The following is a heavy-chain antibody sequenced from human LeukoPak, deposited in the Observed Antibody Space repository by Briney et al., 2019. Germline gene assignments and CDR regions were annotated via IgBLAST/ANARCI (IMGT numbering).Heavy chain of an antibody. Sequence: PSETLSLNCTVSGVSISSYYWNWIRQPPGKGLEWIGYIYYSGSTNYNPSLKSRVTISVDTSKNQFSLKLSSVTAADTAVYYCARGGWYPESFQHWGQGALVTVSS. V-gene: IGHV4-59*01. CDR1: GVSISSYY. CDR2: IYYSGST. J-gene: IGHJ1*01. D-gene: IGHD6-19*01. CDR3: ARGGWYPESFQH.